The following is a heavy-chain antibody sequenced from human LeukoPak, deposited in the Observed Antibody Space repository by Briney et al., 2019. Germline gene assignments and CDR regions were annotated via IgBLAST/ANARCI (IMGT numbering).Heavy chain of an antibody. D-gene: IGHD6-13*01. CDR3: ARDSRSSWPYNWFDP. CDR1: GGSISSYY. CDR2: IYYSGST. Sequence: SETLSLTCTVSGGSISSYYWSWIRQPPGKGLEWIGYIYYSGSTNYNPSLKSRVTISVDTSNNQFSLKLSSVTAADTAVYYCARDSRSSWPYNWFDPWGQGTLVTVSS. J-gene: IGHJ5*02. V-gene: IGHV4-59*01.